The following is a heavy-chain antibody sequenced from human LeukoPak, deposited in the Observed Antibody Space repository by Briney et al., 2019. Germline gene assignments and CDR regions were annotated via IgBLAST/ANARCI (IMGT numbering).Heavy chain of an antibody. CDR1: GFTFSSYS. CDR3: ARVPTYDFWSGYCVDY. D-gene: IGHD3-3*01. J-gene: IGHJ4*02. V-gene: IGHV3-21*01. CDR2: ISSGSSYI. Sequence: GGSLRLSCAASGFTFSSYSMNWVRQAPGKGLEWVSSISSGSSYIYYADSVKGRFTISRDNAKNSLYLQMNSLRAEDTAVYYCARVPTYDFWSGYCVDYWGQGTLVTVSS.